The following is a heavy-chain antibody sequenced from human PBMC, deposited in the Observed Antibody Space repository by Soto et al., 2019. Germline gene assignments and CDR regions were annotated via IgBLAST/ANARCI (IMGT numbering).Heavy chain of an antibody. Sequence: PGESLKISCKGSGYSFINYWINWVRQMPDKGLEWMGRIDPRDSYTNYSPSFQGHVTISIDKSINTAYLQWSSLKASDTAIYYCVRQDMVAARNSPYYLDLWGQRILVTVSS. V-gene: IGHV5-10-1*01. CDR3: VRQDMVAARNSPYYLDL. CDR1: GYSFINYW. J-gene: IGHJ4*02. CDR2: IDPRDSYT. D-gene: IGHD5-12*01.